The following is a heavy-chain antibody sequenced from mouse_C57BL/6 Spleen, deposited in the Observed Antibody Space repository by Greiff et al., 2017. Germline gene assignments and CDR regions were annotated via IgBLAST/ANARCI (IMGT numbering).Heavy chain of an antibody. CDR1: GYSFTGYF. J-gene: IGHJ3*01. Sequence: VQLQQSGPELVKPGASVKISCKASGYSFTGYFLNWVKQSHGKSLEWIGRINTYIGDTFYNQKFKGKATLTVYKSSSTAHMELLSLTSEDFAVYYCARSGDYDGYYGAWFAYWGQGTLVTVSA. D-gene: IGHD2-3*01. V-gene: IGHV1-37*01. CDR3: ARSGDYDGYYGAWFAY. CDR2: INTYIGDT.